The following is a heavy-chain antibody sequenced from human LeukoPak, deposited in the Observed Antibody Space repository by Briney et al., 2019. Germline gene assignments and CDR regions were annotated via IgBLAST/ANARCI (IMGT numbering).Heavy chain of an antibody. CDR1: GGSISSYY. D-gene: IGHD1-26*01. CDR2: IYYTGST. V-gene: IGHV4-59*12. CDR3: AREVGSELDY. Sequence: PSETLSLTCIVSGGSISSYYWSWIRQPPGKGLEWLGYIYYTGSTNYTPSLKSRVTISVDTSKNQFSLKLSSVTAADTAVYYCAREVGSELDYWGQGTLVTVSS. J-gene: IGHJ4*02.